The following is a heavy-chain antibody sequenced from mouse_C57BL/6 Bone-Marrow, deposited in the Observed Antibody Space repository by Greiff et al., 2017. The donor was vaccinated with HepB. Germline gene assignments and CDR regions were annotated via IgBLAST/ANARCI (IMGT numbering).Heavy chain of an antibody. D-gene: IGHD1-1*01. CDR2: IYPGGGYT. CDR3: ARRRYYGSSPHFDY. V-gene: IGHV1-63*01. CDR1: GYTFTNYW. J-gene: IGHJ2*01. Sequence: VHLVESGAELVRPGTSVKMSCKASGYTFTNYWIGWAKQRPGHGLEWIGDIYPGGGYTNYNEKFKGKATLTADKSSSTAYMQFSSLTSEDSAIYYCARRRYYGSSPHFDYWGQGTTLTVSS.